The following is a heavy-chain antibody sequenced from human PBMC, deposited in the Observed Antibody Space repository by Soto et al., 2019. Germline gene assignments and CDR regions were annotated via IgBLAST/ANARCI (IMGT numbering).Heavy chain of an antibody. Sequence: ASVKVSCKASGYTFTSYGITWVRQAPGQGLEWMGWISAYNGHTRYAQNFQGRVTMTTDTSTSTGYRELGSLTPDDTAVYYCARAIYFYDTSGHNPNHLFDPWGQGTQVIVSS. CDR1: GYTFTSYG. D-gene: IGHD3-22*01. CDR2: ISAYNGHT. J-gene: IGHJ5*02. CDR3: ARAIYFYDTSGHNPNHLFDP. V-gene: IGHV1-18*01.